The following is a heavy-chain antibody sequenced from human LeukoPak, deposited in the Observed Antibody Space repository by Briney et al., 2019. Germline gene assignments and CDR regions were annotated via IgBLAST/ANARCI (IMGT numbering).Heavy chain of an antibody. CDR2: IYPGDSDT. CDR1: GSSFTSYW. CDR3: ARHKGNSSGWYY. J-gene: IGHJ4*02. D-gene: IGHD6-19*01. V-gene: IGHV5-51*01. Sequence: GEPLQISFKGSGSSFTSYWIGWVRPMPGQGLEWRGIIYPGDSDTRYSPSFQGQVTISADKSISTAYLQWSSLKASDTAMYYCARHKGNSSGWYYWGQGTLVTVSS.